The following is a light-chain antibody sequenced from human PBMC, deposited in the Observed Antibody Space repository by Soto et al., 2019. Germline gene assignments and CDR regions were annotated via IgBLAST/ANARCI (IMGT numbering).Light chain of an antibody. CDR2: QVS. V-gene: IGKV2-30*02. CDR3: MQGTHWPIT. J-gene: IGKJ5*01. CDR1: QSLVHSDGIAY. Sequence: DFVMSQSPLSLPVTLGQPSSISCRSNQSLVHSDGIAYFSWFQQRPGRSPRRVIYQVSNRDSGVPARFRGSGSGTDFALKISRVEAEDVGVYYCMQGTHWPITFGQGTRLEIK.